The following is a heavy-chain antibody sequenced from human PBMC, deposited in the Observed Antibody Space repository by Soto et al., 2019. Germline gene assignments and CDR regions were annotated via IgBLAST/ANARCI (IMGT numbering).Heavy chain of an antibody. Sequence: GGSLRLSCAASGFTFSSYWMSWVRQAPGKGLEWVANIKQDGSEKYYVDSVKGRFTISRDNAKNSLYLQMNSLRAEDTAVYYCARVGQGIAAAGGGYFDYWGQGTLVTVSS. J-gene: IGHJ4*02. CDR1: GFTFSSYW. V-gene: IGHV3-7*01. D-gene: IGHD6-13*01. CDR3: ARVGQGIAAAGGGYFDY. CDR2: IKQDGSEK.